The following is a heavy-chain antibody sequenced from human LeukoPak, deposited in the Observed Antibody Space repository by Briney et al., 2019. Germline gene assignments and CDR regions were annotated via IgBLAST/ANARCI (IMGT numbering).Heavy chain of an antibody. CDR1: GFTFSNYA. D-gene: IGHD1-1*01. CDR2: ISYDGTNK. V-gene: IGHV3-30-3*01. CDR3: ARENNWSLDC. J-gene: IGHJ4*02. Sequence: GGSLRLSCAASGFTFSNYAMHWVRQAPGKGLEWVAVISYDGTNKYYADSVKGRFTFSRDNSKNTLYLQMNSLRAEDTAVYHCARENNWSLDCWGQGTLVTVSS.